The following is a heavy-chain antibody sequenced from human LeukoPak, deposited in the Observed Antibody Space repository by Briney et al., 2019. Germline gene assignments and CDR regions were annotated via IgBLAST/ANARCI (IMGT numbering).Heavy chain of an antibody. CDR2: IYPGDSDP. Sequence: GESLKISFKGSGYSFTNYWLGWVRQMPGKGLEWMGVIYPGDSDPRYSPSFQGLVTISADKSISTAYLQWSSLKTSDTAMYYCARGSPDVDYWGQGTLVTVSS. CDR3: ARGSPDVDY. CDR1: GYSFTNYW. V-gene: IGHV5-51*01. J-gene: IGHJ4*02.